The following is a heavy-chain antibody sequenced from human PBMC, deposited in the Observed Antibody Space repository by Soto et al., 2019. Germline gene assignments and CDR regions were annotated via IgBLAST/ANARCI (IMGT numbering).Heavy chain of an antibody. D-gene: IGHD2-21*02. CDR3: AKDITYCGGDCSGPVDY. V-gene: IGHV3-23*01. CDR1: GFTFSSYA. CDR2: ISGSGGST. Sequence: GGSLRLSCAASGFTFSSYAMSWVRQAPGKGLEWVSVISGSGGSTYYADSVKGRFTISRDNSKNTLFLQMNSLRAEDAAVYYCAKDITYCGGDCSGPVDYWGQGTLVTVSS. J-gene: IGHJ4*02.